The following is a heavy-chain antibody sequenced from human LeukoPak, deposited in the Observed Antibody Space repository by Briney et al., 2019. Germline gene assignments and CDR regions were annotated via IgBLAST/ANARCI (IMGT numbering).Heavy chain of an antibody. CDR3: ARVFGSGWYFRWDMDV. J-gene: IGHJ6*02. CDR1: GFTFSSYA. CDR2: ISGSGGST. Sequence: GGSLRLSCAASGFTFSSYAMSWVRQAPGKGLEWVSAISGSGGSTYYADSVKGRFTISRDNSKNTLYLQMNSLRAEDTAVYYCARVFGSGWYFRWDMDVWGQGTTVTVSS. D-gene: IGHD6-19*01. V-gene: IGHV3-23*01.